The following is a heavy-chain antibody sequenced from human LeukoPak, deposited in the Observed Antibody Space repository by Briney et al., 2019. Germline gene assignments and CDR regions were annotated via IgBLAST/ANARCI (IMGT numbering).Heavy chain of an antibody. D-gene: IGHD3-22*01. CDR2: INPNSGGT. CDR1: GYTFTGYY. CDR3: ARLGSWLLPRGYFDY. V-gene: IGHV1-2*06. Sequence: ASAKVSCKASGYTFTGYYMHWVRQAPGQGLEWMGRINPNSGGTNYAQKFQGRVTMTRDTSISTAYMELSRLRSDDTAVYYCARLGSWLLPRGYFDYWGQGTLVTVSS. J-gene: IGHJ4*02.